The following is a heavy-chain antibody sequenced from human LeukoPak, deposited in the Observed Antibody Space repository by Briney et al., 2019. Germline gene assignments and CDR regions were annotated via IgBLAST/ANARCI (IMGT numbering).Heavy chain of an antibody. V-gene: IGHV3-7*01. CDR1: GFTFSSYW. J-gene: IGHJ4*02. Sequence: GGXLRLSCAASGFTFSSYWMSWVRQAPGKGLEGVANIKQDGSEKYYVDSVKGRFTISRDNAKNSLYLQMNSLRAEDTAVYYCARDITYYGSGSYGYWGQGTLVTVSS. D-gene: IGHD3-10*01. CDR3: ARDITYYGSGSYGY. CDR2: IKQDGSEK.